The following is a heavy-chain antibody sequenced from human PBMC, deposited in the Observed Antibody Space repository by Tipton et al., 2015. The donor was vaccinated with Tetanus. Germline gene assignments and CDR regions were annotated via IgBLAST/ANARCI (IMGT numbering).Heavy chain of an antibody. CDR2: INYSGST. V-gene: IGHV4-39*01. D-gene: IGHD1-26*01. J-gene: IGHJ4*02. CDR1: GGSISSSSYY. Sequence: TLSLTCTVSGGSISSSSYYWGWIRQPPGKGLEWIGTINYSGSTYYNPSLKSRVTISVDTSKNQFSLKLSSVSAADTAVYYCARRTGGSYYALFDYWGQGTLVTVSS. CDR3: ARRTGGSYYALFDY.